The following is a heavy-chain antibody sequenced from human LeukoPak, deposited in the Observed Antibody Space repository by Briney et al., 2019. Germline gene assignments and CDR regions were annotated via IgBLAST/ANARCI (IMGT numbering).Heavy chain of an antibody. V-gene: IGHV1-24*01. CDR1: GYTLTELS. D-gene: IGHD6-13*01. Sequence: ASVKVSCKVPGYTLTELSMHWVRQAPGKGLEWMGGFDPEDGETIYAQKFQGRVTMTEDTSTDTAYMELSSLRSEDTAVYYCATDSIAAAGTWGYYYYGMDVWGKGTTVTVSS. J-gene: IGHJ6*04. CDR3: ATDSIAAAGTWGYYYYGMDV. CDR2: FDPEDGET.